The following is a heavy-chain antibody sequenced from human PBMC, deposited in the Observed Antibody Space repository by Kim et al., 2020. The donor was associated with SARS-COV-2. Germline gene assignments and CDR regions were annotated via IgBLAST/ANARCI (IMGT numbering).Heavy chain of an antibody. CDR3: AKVSGVTTHTGRGDFFDF. Sequence: GGSLRLSCVASGFTFTTYAMNWVRQAPGKGLEWVSGISGSGGSTFYADSVKGRFTISRDSSKNTLYLQMNSLRAEDTAVYYCAKVSGVTTHTGRGDFFDFWGQGTLVTVSS. V-gene: IGHV3-23*01. CDR1: GFTFTTYA. D-gene: IGHD4-17*01. CDR2: ISGSGGST. J-gene: IGHJ4*02.